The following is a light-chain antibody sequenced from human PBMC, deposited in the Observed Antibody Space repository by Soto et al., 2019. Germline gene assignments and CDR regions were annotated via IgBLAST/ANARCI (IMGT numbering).Light chain of an antibody. V-gene: IGLV2-14*01. CDR3: ASYTSSTTWV. CDR1: SSDIGASNF. J-gene: IGLJ3*02. Sequence: QSALTQPASVSVSPGQSITVSCTGTSSDIGASNFVSWYQQHPGKAPKLIISELSNQPSGVSNRFSGSKSGSTASLTNSGLKAEDEAHYYCASYTSSTTWVFGGGTKLTVL. CDR2: ELS.